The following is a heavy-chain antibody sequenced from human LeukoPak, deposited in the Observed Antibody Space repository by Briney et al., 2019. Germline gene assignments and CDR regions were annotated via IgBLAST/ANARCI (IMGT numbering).Heavy chain of an antibody. D-gene: IGHD1-26*01. CDR1: GGTFSSYA. V-gene: IGHV1-69*13. J-gene: IGHJ5*02. Sequence: GASVKVSCKASGGTFSSYAISWVRQAPGQGLEWMGGIIPIFGTANYAQKFQGRVTITADESTSTAYMELSSLRSEDMAVYYCALSGSYPNWFDPWGQGTLVTVSS. CDR3: ALSGSYPNWFDP. CDR2: IIPIFGTA.